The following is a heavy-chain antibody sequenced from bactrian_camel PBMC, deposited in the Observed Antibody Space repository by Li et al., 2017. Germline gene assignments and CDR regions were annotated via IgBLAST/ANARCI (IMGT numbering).Heavy chain of an antibody. D-gene: IGHD1*01. CDR2: IYLHGPMT. CDR3: ATARGFRDPPRTRDFKS. Sequence: HVQLVESGGGSVQTGGSLTLSCTLSGYSFSDGCVGWFRQDPGKEREPVATIYLHGPMTWYADSVRGRFAISRDNPKKKIVYLQMDNLKPEDTSIYYCATARGFRDPPRTRDFKSWGQGTQVTVS. J-gene: IGHJ6*01. V-gene: IGHV3-2*01. CDR1: GYSFSDGC.